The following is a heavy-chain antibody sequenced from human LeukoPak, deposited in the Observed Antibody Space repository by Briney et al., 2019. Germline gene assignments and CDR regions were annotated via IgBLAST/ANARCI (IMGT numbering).Heavy chain of an antibody. Sequence: GGSLRLSCAASGFTFSSYGMHWVRQAPGKGLEWVAVIWYDGSNKYCADSVKGRFTISRDNSKNTLYLQMNSLRAEDTAVYYCASWHGYYYGSGSYFDYWGQGTLVTVSS. J-gene: IGHJ4*02. V-gene: IGHV3-33*01. CDR1: GFTFSSYG. CDR3: ASWHGYYYGSGSYFDY. CDR2: IWYDGSNK. D-gene: IGHD3-10*01.